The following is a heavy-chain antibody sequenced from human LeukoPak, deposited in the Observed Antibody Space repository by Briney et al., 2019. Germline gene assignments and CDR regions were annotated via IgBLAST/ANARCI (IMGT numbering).Heavy chain of an antibody. CDR2: IYYSGST. J-gene: IGHJ3*02. D-gene: IGHD1-26*01. CDR3: ARHDPIVGTPDAFDI. V-gene: IGHV4-59*08. CDR1: GGSISSYY. Sequence: SETLSLTCTVSGGSISSYYWSWIRQPPGKGLEWIAYIYYSGSTDYNPSLKSRVTIPLDTSKNQFSLKLSSVTAADTAVYHCARHDPIVGTPDAFDIWGQGTMVTVSS.